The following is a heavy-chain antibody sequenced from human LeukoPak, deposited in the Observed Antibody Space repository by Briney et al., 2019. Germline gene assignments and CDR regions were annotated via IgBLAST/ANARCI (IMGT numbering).Heavy chain of an antibody. V-gene: IGHV3-9*01. J-gene: IGHJ4*02. D-gene: IGHD6-13*01. Sequence: GGSLRLSSAASGFTFADYAMHWVRQAPGKGLEWVSGISWNSGTIGYADSVKGRFTISRDNAKNSLYLQMNSLRAEDTALYYCAKDIWQQLALFDYWGQGTLVTVSS. CDR1: GFTFADYA. CDR3: AKDIWQQLALFDY. CDR2: ISWNSGTI.